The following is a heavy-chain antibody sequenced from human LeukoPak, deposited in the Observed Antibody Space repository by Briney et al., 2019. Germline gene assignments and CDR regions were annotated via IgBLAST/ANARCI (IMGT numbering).Heavy chain of an antibody. D-gene: IGHD6-19*01. CDR2: IYPGHSDP. V-gene: IGHV5-51*01. J-gene: IGHJ4*02. Sequence: GGALQSSYRGAGWRFTSYWIGWGRRKAGKGGEGRGIIYPGHSDPRYSPSFQRHVTISADKSIPTAYLQWSSLKPSDTAMYYCARRSIAVPGTWYFDYWGQGTLVTVSS. CDR3: ARRSIAVPGTWYFDY. CDR1: GWRFTSYW.